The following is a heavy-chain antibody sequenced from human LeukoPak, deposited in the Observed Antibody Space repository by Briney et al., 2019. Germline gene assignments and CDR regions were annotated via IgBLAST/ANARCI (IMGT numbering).Heavy chain of an antibody. D-gene: IGHD4-17*01. J-gene: IGHJ4*02. Sequence: SETLSLTCAVCGGSFSGYYWSWLRQPPGKGLEWIGEINHSGSTNYNPSLKSRVTISVDTSKNQFSLKLSSVTAADTAVYYCARAQATNDYGDSSRGYWGQGTLVTVSS. CDR1: GGSFSGYY. V-gene: IGHV4-34*01. CDR3: ARAQATNDYGDSSRGY. CDR2: INHSGST.